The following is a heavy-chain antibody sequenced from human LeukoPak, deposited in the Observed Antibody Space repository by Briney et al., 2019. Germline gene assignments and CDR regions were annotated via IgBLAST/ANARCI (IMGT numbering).Heavy chain of an antibody. CDR1: GGSFSGYY. V-gene: IGHV4-34*01. CDR2: INHSGST. Sequence: SETLSRTCAVYGGSFSGYYWSWIRQPPGKGLEWIGEINHSGSTNYNPSLKSRVTISVDTSKNQFSLKLSSVTAADTAVYYCARGRSYYDSSGYEDFDYWGQGTLVTVSS. CDR3: ARGRSYYDSSGYEDFDY. J-gene: IGHJ4*02. D-gene: IGHD3-22*01.